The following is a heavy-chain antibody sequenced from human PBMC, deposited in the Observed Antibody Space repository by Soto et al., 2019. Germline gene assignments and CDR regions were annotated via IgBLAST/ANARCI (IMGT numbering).Heavy chain of an antibody. CDR3: ARNSDHRLVRGWLEP. D-gene: IGHD3-10*01. CDR2: ISHDGSHE. J-gene: IGHJ5*02. V-gene: IGHV3-30*04. CDR1: GLTLSTSA. Sequence: QGQLHESGGGVVQPGRSLRISCAASGLTLSTSAMQWVRQAPGKGLEWVAMISHDGSHEYYGDSVKGRFSVSRDNSHNILHLQMNSLRIEDTAVYFCARNSDHRLVRGWLEPWGQGTLVTVSS.